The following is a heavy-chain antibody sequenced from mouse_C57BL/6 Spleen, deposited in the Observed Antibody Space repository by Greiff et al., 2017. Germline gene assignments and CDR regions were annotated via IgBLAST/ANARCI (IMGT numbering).Heavy chain of an antibody. Sequence: VKLMESGPGLVQPSQSLSITCTVSGFSLTSYGVHWVRQSPGKGLEWLGVIWSGGSTDYNADFIYRLSISKDNSKSQVFFKMNSLQADDTAIYYCARKGDYDYDGGVDYWGQGTTLTVSS. CDR3: ARKGDYDYDGGVDY. D-gene: IGHD2-4*01. CDR2: IWSGGST. V-gene: IGHV2-2*01. J-gene: IGHJ2*01. CDR1: GFSLTSYG.